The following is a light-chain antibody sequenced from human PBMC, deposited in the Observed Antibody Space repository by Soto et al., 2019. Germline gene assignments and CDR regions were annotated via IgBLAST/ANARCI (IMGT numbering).Light chain of an antibody. Sequence: DIVMTQSPDSLAVSLGERATINCKSSQSVLYSSNNKNYLAWYQHKPGHPPKLLIYWASNRESGVPDRFSGSVSGTDFTLTTSSLQAEDGAVYSCQQYYTTPGTFAQGTRLEI. V-gene: IGKV4-1*01. J-gene: IGKJ5*01. CDR3: QQYYTTPGT. CDR1: QSVLYSSNNKNY. CDR2: WAS.